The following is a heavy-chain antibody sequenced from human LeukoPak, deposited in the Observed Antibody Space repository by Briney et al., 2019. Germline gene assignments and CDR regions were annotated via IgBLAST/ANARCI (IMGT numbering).Heavy chain of an antibody. V-gene: IGHV3-23*01. CDR1: GFTFSSYA. Sequence: HPGGSLRLSCAASGFTFSSYAMSWVRQAPGKGLEWVSAISGSGGSTYYADSVKGRFTISRDNSKNTLYLQMNSLRAEDTAVYYCATPFGTCYDFWSGYPYFDYWGQGTLVTVSS. CDR2: ISGSGGST. D-gene: IGHD3-3*01. CDR3: ATPFGTCYDFWSGYPYFDY. J-gene: IGHJ4*02.